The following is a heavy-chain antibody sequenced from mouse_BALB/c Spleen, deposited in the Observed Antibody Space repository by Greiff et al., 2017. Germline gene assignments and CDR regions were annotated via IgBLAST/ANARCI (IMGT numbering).Heavy chain of an antibody. J-gene: IGHJ3*01. CDR2: IWAGGST. V-gene: IGHV2-9*02. CDR3: ATYYRYLAWFAY. D-gene: IGHD2-14*01. Sequence: VKLVESGPGLVAPSQSLSITCTVSGFSLTSYGVHWVRQPPGKGLEWLGVIWAGGSTNYNSALMSRLSISKDNSKSQVFLKMNSLQTDDTAMYYCATYYRYLAWFAYWGQGTLVTVSA. CDR1: GFSLTSYG.